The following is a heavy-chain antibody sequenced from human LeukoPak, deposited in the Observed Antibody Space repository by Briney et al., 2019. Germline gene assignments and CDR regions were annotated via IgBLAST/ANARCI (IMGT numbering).Heavy chain of an antibody. V-gene: IGHV3-30-3*01. CDR2: ISYDGSNK. CDR1: EFTFSSYA. Sequence: GGSLRLSCAASEFTFSSYAMRWVRQAPGKGLEWVALISYDGSNKYYADSVKGRFTISRDNSKNSLYLQMNSLRAEDTAVYYCARDRDSSGSYSYYFDYRGQGTLVTVSS. CDR3: ARDRDSSGSYSYYFDY. D-gene: IGHD3-22*01. J-gene: IGHJ4*02.